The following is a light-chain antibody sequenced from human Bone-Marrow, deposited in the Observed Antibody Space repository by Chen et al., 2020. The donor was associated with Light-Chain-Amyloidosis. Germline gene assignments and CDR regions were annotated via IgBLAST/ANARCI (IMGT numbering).Light chain of an antibody. Sequence: SYVLTQPSSVSVAPGQKATIACGGNNIGSTSVHWYQQTPGQAPLLVVYHDSDRPSGIPGRLSGSNSRNTATLPLSRVEAGDEADYYSQLWDRSSARPVFGGGAKLTVL. CDR2: HDS. J-gene: IGLJ3*02. V-gene: IGLV3-21*02. CDR1: NIGSTS. CDR3: QLWDRSSARPV.